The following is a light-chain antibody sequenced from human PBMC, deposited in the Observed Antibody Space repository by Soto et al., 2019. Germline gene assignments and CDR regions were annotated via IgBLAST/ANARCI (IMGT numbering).Light chain of an antibody. J-gene: IGKJ2*01. CDR3: QQYGTQSVT. Sequence: EIVLTQSPGTLSLSPGERATLSCRASQSVSSNYLAGYQQKPGLAPRLLVFGASSRATGIPDRFRGSGSGTDFTLTISRLEPEDFALYYCQQYGTQSVTFGRGTKLEIK. CDR2: GAS. CDR1: QSVSSNY. V-gene: IGKV3-20*01.